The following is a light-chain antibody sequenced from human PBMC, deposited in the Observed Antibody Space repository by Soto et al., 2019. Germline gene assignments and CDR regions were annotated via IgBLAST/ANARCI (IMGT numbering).Light chain of an antibody. V-gene: IGKV1-5*03. CDR2: KAS. J-gene: IGKJ2*01. Sequence: DIQMTQSPSTLSASVGDRVTITCRASQSISSWLAWYQQKPGKAPKLLIYKASSLERGVPSRFSGRGSGTEFTLTISSLQPDDFATYYCQQYNSYPYTFGQGTKLEIK. CDR1: QSISSW. CDR3: QQYNSYPYT.